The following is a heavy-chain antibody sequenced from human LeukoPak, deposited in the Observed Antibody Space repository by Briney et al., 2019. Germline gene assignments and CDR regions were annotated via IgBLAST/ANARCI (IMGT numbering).Heavy chain of an antibody. CDR1: GYTFTSYQ. D-gene: IGHD3-9*01. CDR3: VSEGPYSYFDILTGRPSFDC. Sequence: ASVTVSCKASGYTFTSYQMHWVRQAPGQGLESMGRINPSGGGTSYAQKFQGRVSLTMDTSTSTVYMILSSLRPEDTATYFCVSEGPYSYFDILTGRPSFDCWGQRTLVTVSS. CDR2: INPSGGGT. J-gene: IGHJ4*02. V-gene: IGHV1-46*01.